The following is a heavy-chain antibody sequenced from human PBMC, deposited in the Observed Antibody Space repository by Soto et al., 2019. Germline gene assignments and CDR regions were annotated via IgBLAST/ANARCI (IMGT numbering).Heavy chain of an antibody. CDR3: APSRLMIFGPLDV. CDR2: INANSGGT. J-gene: IGHJ6*02. CDR1: GYTFIGYY. D-gene: IGHD3-3*01. Sequence: ASVKVSCKASGYTFIGYYMHWVRQAPGQGLEWMGWINANSGGTNYAQKFKGRVTMTRDTSTSTAYMDLSSLRSDDTAVYYCAPSRLMIFGPLDVWGQGTSVTVSS. V-gene: IGHV1-2*02.